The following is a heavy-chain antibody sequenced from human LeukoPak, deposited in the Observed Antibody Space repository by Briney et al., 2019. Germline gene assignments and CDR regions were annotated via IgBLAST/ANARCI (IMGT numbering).Heavy chain of an antibody. CDR1: GSTFSSSP. CDR3: ARGLAGED. D-gene: IGHD6-19*01. J-gene: IGHJ4*02. Sequence: GGSLRLSCAASGSTFSSSPMHWVRQAPGMGLEWVSVISSDGSTKFYADSVKGRFTISRDNSKNTLYLQMNSLRGEDTAVYYCARGLAGEDWGQGTLVTVSS. V-gene: IGHV3-30*14. CDR2: ISSDGSTK.